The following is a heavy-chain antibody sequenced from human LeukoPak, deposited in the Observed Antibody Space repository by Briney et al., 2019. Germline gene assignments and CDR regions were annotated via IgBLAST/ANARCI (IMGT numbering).Heavy chain of an antibody. J-gene: IGHJ4*02. CDR3: ARDYDILTGSYDY. CDR2: IKQDGSEK. Sequence: GGSLRLSCAASGSTFSSYWMSWVRQAPGKGLEWVANIKQDGSEKHYVDSVKGRFTISRDNAKNSLYLQMNSLRAEDTAVYYCARDYDILTGSYDYWGQGTLVTVSS. D-gene: IGHD3-9*01. V-gene: IGHV3-7*01. CDR1: GSTFSSYW.